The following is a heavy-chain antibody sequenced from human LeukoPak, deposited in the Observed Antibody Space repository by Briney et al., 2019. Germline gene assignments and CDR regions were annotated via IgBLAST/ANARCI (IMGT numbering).Heavy chain of an antibody. Sequence: PGGSLRLSCVASGFTFDDYAMHWVRQAPGKGLEWVSGISWNSGSIGYADSVKGRFTISRDNAKNSLYLQMNSLRAEDTALYYCAKDMVTKLAFFDYWGQGTLVTVSS. CDR2: ISWNSGSI. D-gene: IGHD2-21*02. CDR3: AKDMVTKLAFFDY. J-gene: IGHJ4*02. CDR1: GFTFDDYA. V-gene: IGHV3-9*01.